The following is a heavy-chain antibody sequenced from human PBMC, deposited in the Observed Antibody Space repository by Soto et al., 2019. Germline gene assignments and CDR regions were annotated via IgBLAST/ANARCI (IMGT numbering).Heavy chain of an antibody. V-gene: IGHV4-31*03. J-gene: IGHJ6*02. CDR2: IYYSGST. CDR3: AREGLITGTSYYYYGMDV. D-gene: IGHD1-7*01. CDR1: GGSISSGDYY. Sequence: SETLSLTCTVSGGSISSGDYYWSWIRQHPGKGLEWIGYIYYSGSTYYNPSLKSRVTISVDTSKNQFSLKLSSVTAADTAVYYCAREGLITGTSYYYYGMDVWGQGTTVTVS.